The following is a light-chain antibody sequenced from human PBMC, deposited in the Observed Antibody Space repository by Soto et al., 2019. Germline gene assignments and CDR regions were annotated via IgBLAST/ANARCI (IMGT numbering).Light chain of an antibody. CDR3: TSCTTSTTMI. J-gene: IGLJ2*01. V-gene: IGLV2-14*03. CDR2: DVN. Sequence: QSVLTQPASVSGSPGQSITISCTGTSSDIGAYNFVSWYQQHPGKAPKRMLYDVNIRPSGVSNRFSGSKSGNTASLTISGLQAEDEADYYCTSCTTSTTMIFGGGTKLTVL. CDR1: SSDIGAYNF.